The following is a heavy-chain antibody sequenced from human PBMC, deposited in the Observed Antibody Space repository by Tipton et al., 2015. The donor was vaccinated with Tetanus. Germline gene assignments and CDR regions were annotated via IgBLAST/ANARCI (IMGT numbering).Heavy chain of an antibody. V-gene: IGHV4-61*03. CDR2: ISSSGST. CDR3: ARANFDFPKKGPFDS. CDR1: GGSLRSGDHY. J-gene: IGHJ4*02. Sequence: TLSLTCTVSGGSLRSGDHYWGWIRQPPGKGLEWLAYISSSGSTNSDYSLKSRITISRDTSKNHFSLNLASVTAADTAVYFCARANFDFPKKGPFDSWGQGIPVIVSA. D-gene: IGHD3-3*01.